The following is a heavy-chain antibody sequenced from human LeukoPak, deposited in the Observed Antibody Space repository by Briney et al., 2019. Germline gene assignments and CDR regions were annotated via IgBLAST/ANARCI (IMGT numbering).Heavy chain of an antibody. CDR3: ARDGLRDAFDI. V-gene: IGHV1-69*05. CDR1: GGTFSSYA. CDR2: IIPIFGTA. Sequence: ASVKVSCKASGGTFSSYAISWVRQAPGQGLEWMGGIIPIFGTANYAQKFQGRVTMTRDTSTSTVYMELSSLRSEDTAVYYCARDGLRDAFDIWGQGTMVTVSS. J-gene: IGHJ3*02. D-gene: IGHD5/OR15-5a*01.